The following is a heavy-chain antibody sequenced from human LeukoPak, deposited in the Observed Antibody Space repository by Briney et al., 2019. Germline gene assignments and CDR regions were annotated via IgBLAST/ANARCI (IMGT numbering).Heavy chain of an antibody. J-gene: IGHJ6*02. Sequence: GESLRLSCAASGFTFSSYGMHWVRQAPGKGLEWVAFIRFDGNENYYADSVKGRFTISRDNSKNTLYLQMNSLRADDTAIYYCANTIAVAGFYYYYGMDVWGQGTTVTVSS. CDR1: GFTFSSYG. V-gene: IGHV3-30*02. CDR2: IRFDGNEN. CDR3: ANTIAVAGFYYYYGMDV. D-gene: IGHD6-19*01.